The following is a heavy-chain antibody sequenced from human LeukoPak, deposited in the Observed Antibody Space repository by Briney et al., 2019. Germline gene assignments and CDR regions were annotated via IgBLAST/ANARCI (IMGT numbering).Heavy chain of an antibody. D-gene: IGHD3-22*01. CDR3: ARVSGSSGPWGIDY. CDR2: IIPILGIA. CDR1: GGTFSSYA. V-gene: IGHV1-69*04. J-gene: IGHJ4*02. Sequence: SVKVSCKASGGTFSSYAISWVRQAPGQGLEWMGRIIPILGIANYAQKFQGRVTITADKSTSTAYMELSSLRSEDTAVYYCARVSGSSGPWGIDYWGQGTLVTVSS.